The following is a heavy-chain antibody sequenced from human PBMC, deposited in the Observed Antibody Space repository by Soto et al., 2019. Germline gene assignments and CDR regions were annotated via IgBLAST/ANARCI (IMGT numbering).Heavy chain of an antibody. J-gene: IGHJ6*02. D-gene: IGHD6-6*01. V-gene: IGHV1-18*04. CDR1: GYTFTSYG. CDR2: ISAYNGNT. CDR3: AGDRVTPCLIAGRLGWCYYYCMDV. Sequence: QVQLVQSGAEVKKPGASVKVSCKASGYTFTSYGISWVRQAPGQGLEWMGWISAYNGNTNYAQKLQGRVTMTTDTTTSTEYMELRRLRSDDTAVYYWAGDRVTPCLIAGRLGWCYYYCMDVCGQGTTVTV.